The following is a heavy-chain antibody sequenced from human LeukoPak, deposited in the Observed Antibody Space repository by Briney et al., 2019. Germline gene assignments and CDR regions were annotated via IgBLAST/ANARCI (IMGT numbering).Heavy chain of an antibody. CDR1: GGTFSSYA. D-gene: IGHD5-18*01. CDR2: IILIFGTA. CDR3: ALTLSQGVYSYGGTIDY. J-gene: IGHJ4*02. V-gene: IGHV1-69*13. Sequence: SVRVSCTASGGTFSSYAISWVRQAPGQGLEWMGGIILIFGTANYAQKFQGRVTITADESTSTAYMELSSLRSEDTAVYYCALTLSQGVYSYGGTIDYWGQGTLVTVSS.